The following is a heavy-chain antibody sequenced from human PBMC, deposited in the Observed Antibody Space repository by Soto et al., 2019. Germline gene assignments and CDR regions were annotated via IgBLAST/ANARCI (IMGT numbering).Heavy chain of an antibody. CDR1: GFTFSSYG. CDR3: ARGCPPSLCYFDY. CDR2: IWYDGSNK. V-gene: IGHV3-33*01. J-gene: IGHJ4*02. D-gene: IGHD3-10*02. Sequence: QVQLVESGGGVVQPGRSLSLSCAESGFTFSSYGMHWVRQAPGKGLEWVAVIWYDGSNKYYAESVKGRFTISRDNSKNTLYLQMNSLRAEDTDVDYCARGCPPSLCYFDYWGQGTLVTVSS.